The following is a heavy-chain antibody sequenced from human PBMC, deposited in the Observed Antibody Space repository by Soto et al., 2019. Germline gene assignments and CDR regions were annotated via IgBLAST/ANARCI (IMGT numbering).Heavy chain of an antibody. J-gene: IGHJ4*02. D-gene: IGHD3-16*01. Sequence: GASVKVSCKVAGHSHTDLSMHWVRQGPGRGLEWLGGFDPEEGEIIYAQNFQGRIRLTEDTSTDTAFMELNSLKSEDTAIYYCATTRTTYVYDFDSWGQGTLVTVSS. CDR2: FDPEEGEI. CDR3: ATTRTTYVYDFDS. V-gene: IGHV1-24*01. CDR1: GHSHTDLS.